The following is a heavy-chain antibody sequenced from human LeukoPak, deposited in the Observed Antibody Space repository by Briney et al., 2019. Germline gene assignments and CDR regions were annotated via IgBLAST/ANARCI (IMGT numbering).Heavy chain of an antibody. Sequence: GGSLRLSCAASGFTFSNYGMTWVRQAPGKGLEWVSAISGGDGSTYYSDTVTGRFTISRDKATNTLYLQMNSLRTDDTDGYYCAKEGYDFWVAYQIDVWGQGTLVTVSS. D-gene: IGHD3-3*01. CDR3: AKEGYDFWVAYQIDV. CDR1: GFTFSNYG. J-gene: IGHJ4*02. V-gene: IGHV3-23*01. CDR2: ISGGDGST.